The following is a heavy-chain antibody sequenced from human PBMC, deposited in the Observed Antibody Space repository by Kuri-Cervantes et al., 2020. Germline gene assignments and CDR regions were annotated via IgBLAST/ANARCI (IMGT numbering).Heavy chain of an antibody. CDR1: GGSFSDYY. CDR2: INHSGST. CDR3: ARGHLAVAGFAYYYYYYMDV. Sequence: SQTLSLTCAVYGGSFSDYYWSWIRQPPGKGLEWIGEINHSGSTNYNPSLKSRVTISVDTSKNQFSLKLSSVTAADTAVYYCARGHLAVAGFAYYYYYYMDVWGKGTTVTVSS. J-gene: IGHJ6*03. D-gene: IGHD6-19*01. V-gene: IGHV4-34*01.